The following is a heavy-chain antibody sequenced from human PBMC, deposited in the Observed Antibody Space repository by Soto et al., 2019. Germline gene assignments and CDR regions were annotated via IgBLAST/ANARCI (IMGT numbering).Heavy chain of an antibody. D-gene: IGHD4-17*01. CDR1: GGSISSSSYY. Sequence: QLQLQESGPGLVKPSETLSLTCTVFGGSISSSSYYWGWIRQPPGKGLEWIGRIDYSGRTYYDPPLKSRFTISVDLSKDPSSRMLGSVTAADTAVYYCARHHDYGDYGNWLDPWGQGTLATVSS. J-gene: IGHJ5*02. V-gene: IGHV4-39*01. CDR3: ARHHDYGDYGNWLDP. CDR2: IDYSGRT.